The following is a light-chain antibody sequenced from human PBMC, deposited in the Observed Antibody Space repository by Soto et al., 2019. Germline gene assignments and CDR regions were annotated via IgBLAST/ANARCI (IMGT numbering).Light chain of an antibody. J-gene: IGLJ1*01. CDR1: SSDVGGYNF. CDR2: DVR. Sequence: QSALTQPASVSGSPGQSITISCTGTSSDVGGYNFVSWYQQHPGKAPKLMIYDVRNRPSGVSKRFSGSKSFNTASLTISGLQSEDEADYYCSSYTSISTYVFGTGTKVTVL. V-gene: IGLV2-14*01. CDR3: SSYTSISTYV.